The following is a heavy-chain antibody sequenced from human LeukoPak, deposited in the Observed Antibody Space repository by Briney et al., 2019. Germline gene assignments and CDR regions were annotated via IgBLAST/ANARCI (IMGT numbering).Heavy chain of an antibody. CDR1: GFTFSSYG. D-gene: IGHD3-16*02. CDR2: IRYDGSNK. CDR3: ARGRRFGGVIVVPYYFDY. Sequence: GGSLRLSCAASGFTFSSYGMHWVRQAPGKGLEWVAFIRYDGSNKYYADSVKGRFTISRDNSKNTLYLQMGSLRAEDMAVYYCARGRRFGGVIVVPYYFDYWGQGTLVTVSS. J-gene: IGHJ4*02. V-gene: IGHV3-30*02.